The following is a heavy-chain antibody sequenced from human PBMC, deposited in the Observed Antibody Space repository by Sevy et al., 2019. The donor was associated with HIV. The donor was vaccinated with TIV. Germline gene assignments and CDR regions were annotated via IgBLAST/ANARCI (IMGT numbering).Heavy chain of an antibody. Sequence: GGSLRLSCAGSGFTFSNAWMSWVRQAPGKGLEWVGRIRNKADGGTTDYAAPVKGRFVISRDDSKNTLYLQMNSLKTEDTAVYYCATDLWGCFLDYWGQGTLVTVSS. V-gene: IGHV3-15*05. CDR2: IRNKADGGTT. J-gene: IGHJ4*02. D-gene: IGHD3-16*01. CDR3: ATDLWGCFLDY. CDR1: GFTFSNAW.